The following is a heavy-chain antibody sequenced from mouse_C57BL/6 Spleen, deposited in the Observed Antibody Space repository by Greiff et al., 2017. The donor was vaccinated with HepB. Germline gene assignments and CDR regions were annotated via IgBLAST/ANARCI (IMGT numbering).Heavy chain of an antibody. J-gene: IGHJ4*01. D-gene: IGHD2-3*01. CDR2: ISNGGGST. CDR3: ARRRGDGYYVSYAMDY. Sequence: EVKLMESGGGLVQPGGSLKLSCAASGFTFSDYYMYWVRQTPEKRLEWVAYISNGGGSTYYPDTVKGRFTISRDNAKNTLYLQMSRLKSEDTAMYYCARRRGDGYYVSYAMDYWGQGTSVTVSS. CDR1: GFTFSDYY. V-gene: IGHV5-12*01.